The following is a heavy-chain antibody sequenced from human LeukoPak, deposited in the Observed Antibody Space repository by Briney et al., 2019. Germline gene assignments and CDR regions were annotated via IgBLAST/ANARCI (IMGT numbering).Heavy chain of an antibody. J-gene: IGHJ4*02. D-gene: IGHD6-6*01. CDR2: ISSSSSYI. CDR1: GFTFSSYS. CDR3: ARDRRGSSSNFDY. V-gene: IGHV3-21*01. Sequence: GGSLRLSCAASGFTFSSYSMNRVRQAPGKGLEWVSSISSSSSYIYYADSVKGRFTISRDNAKNSLYLQMNSLRAEDTAVYYCARDRRGSSSNFDYWGQGTLVTVSS.